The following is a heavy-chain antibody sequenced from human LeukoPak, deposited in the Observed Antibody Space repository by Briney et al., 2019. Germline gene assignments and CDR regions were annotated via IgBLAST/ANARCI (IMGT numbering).Heavy chain of an antibody. D-gene: IGHD6-6*01. Sequence: ETLSLTCAVSGGSISSGGYSWSWVRQAPGKGLEWVSAISGSGGSTYYADSVKGRFTISRDNSKNTLYLQMNSLRAEDTAVYYCAKSQYSSSSAWGQGTLVTVSS. CDR3: AKSQYSSSSA. J-gene: IGHJ5*02. CDR2: ISGSGGST. V-gene: IGHV3-23*01. CDR1: GGSISSGGYS.